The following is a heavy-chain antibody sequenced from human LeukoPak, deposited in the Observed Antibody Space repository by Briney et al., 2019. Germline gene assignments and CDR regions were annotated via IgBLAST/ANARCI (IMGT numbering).Heavy chain of an antibody. CDR3: ARGGHIVVVTAIF. D-gene: IGHD2-21*02. CDR2: INPNSGGT. J-gene: IGHJ4*02. V-gene: IGHV1-2*02. Sequence: ASVKVSFKASGYTFTGYYMHWVRQAPGQGLEWMGWINPNSGGTNYAQKFQGRVTMTGDTSISTAYMELSRLRSDDTAVYYCARGGHIVVVTAIFWGQGTLVTVSS. CDR1: GYTFTGYY.